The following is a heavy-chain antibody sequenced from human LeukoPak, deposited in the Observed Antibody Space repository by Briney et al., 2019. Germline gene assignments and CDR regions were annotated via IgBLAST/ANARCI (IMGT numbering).Heavy chain of an antibody. Sequence: SVKVSCKASGGTFSSYSISWVRQALGQGLEWMGGIIPIFGTANYAQKFQGRVTITADKSTSTAYMDLSSLRSEDTAVYYCARDVRGAAQFSDAFHIWGQGTMVTVSS. V-gene: IGHV1-69*06. J-gene: IGHJ3*02. CDR1: GGTFSSYS. D-gene: IGHD6-13*01. CDR2: IIPIFGTA. CDR3: ARDVRGAAQFSDAFHI.